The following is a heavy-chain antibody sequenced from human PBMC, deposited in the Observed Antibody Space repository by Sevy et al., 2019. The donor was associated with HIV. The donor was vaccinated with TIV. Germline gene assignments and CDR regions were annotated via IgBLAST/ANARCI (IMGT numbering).Heavy chain of an antibody. J-gene: IGHJ4*02. Sequence: GGSLRLSCEGSGYTFSNYWMHWVRQAPGKGLEWVSRVKNDGSTAYGDSVKGRFTISRDNAENTMSLQMNSLRVEDTALYYCVAANSWEDYWGQGTLVTVSS. D-gene: IGHD6-13*01. CDR1: GYTFSNYW. V-gene: IGHV3-74*01. CDR3: VAANSWEDY. CDR2: VKNDGST.